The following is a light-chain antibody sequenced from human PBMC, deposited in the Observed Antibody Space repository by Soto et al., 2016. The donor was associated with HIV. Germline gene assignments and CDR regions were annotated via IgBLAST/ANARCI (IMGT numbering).Light chain of an antibody. V-gene: IGKV1-27*01. Sequence: DIQMTQSPSSLSASVGDRVTITCRASQTINTYLAWHQQKPGKGPKLLIYAVSTLEPGVPSRFSGSGSGTQFTLTINGLQPEDVATYYCQKYDSAPWTFGQGTTAEIK. CDR1: QTINTY. CDR3: QKYDSAPWT. J-gene: IGKJ1*01. CDR2: AVS.